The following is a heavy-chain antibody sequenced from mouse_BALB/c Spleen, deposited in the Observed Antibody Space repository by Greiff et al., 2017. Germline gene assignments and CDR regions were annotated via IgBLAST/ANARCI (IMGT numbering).Heavy chain of an antibody. J-gene: IGHJ2*01. CDR1: GFTFSSYT. D-gene: IGHD2-3*01. CDR2: ISNGGGST. Sequence: EVQRVESGGGLVQPGGSLKLSCAASGFTFSSYTMSWVRQTPEKRLEWVAYISNGGGSTYYPDTVKGRFTISRDNAKNTLYLQMSSLKSEDTAMYYCARQEYDGYLDYWGQGTTLTVSS. CDR3: ARQEYDGYLDY. V-gene: IGHV5-12-2*01.